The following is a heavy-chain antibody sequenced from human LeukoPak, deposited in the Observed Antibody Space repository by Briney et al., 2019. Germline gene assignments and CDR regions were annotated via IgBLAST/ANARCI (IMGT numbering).Heavy chain of an antibody. V-gene: IGHV4-34*01. Sequence: SETLSLTCAVYGGSSSGYYWSWIRRPPGKGLEWIGEINHSGSTNYNPSLKSRVTISVDTSKNQFSLKLSSVTAADTAVYYCARGLRDFWSGPLRPNWFDPWGQGTLVTVSS. J-gene: IGHJ5*02. CDR2: INHSGST. D-gene: IGHD3-3*01. CDR3: ARGLRDFWSGPLRPNWFDP. CDR1: GGSSSGYY.